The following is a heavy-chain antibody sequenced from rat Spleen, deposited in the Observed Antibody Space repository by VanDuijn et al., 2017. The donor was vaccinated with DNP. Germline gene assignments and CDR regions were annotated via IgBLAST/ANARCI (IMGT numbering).Heavy chain of an antibody. CDR3: ARHVLPLRVWDY. CDR1: GFTFSDYY. Sequence: EVQLVASGGGLVQPGRSLKLSCAASGFTFSDYYMAWVRQAPTKGLEWVAYITYDGGNTYYGDSVKGRFTISRDNSKSTLYLQMNSLRSEDMATYYCARHVLPLRVWDYWGQGVMVTVSS. D-gene: IGHD1-4*01. J-gene: IGHJ2*01. CDR2: ITYDGGNT. V-gene: IGHV5-22*01.